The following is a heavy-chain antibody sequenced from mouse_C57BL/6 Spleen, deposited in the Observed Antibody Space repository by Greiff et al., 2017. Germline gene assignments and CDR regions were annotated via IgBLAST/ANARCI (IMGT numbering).Heavy chain of an antibody. CDR1: GFTFSSYA. J-gene: IGHJ4*01. CDR2: ISDGGSYT. CDR3: AREGRGGAMDY. V-gene: IGHV5-4*01. Sequence: EVKLMESGGGLVKPGGSLKLSCAASGFTFSSYAMSWVRQTPEKRLEWVATISDGGSYTYYPDNVKGRFTISRDNAKNNLYLQMSHLKSEDTAMYYCAREGRGGAMDYWGQGTSVTVSS.